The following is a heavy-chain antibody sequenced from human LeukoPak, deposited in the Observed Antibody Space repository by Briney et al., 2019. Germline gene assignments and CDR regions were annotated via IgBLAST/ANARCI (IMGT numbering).Heavy chain of an antibody. V-gene: IGHV1-2*02. CDR3: ARGELLWLGHYNNDY. D-gene: IGHD3-10*01. J-gene: IGHJ4*02. Sequence: ETSVKVSCKASGYTFSDYYLHWVRQAPGQRLEWIGWNNPNSGATKYAQKFQGRVTLTRDASNSTGYMELTRLRSDDTAVYYCARGELLWLGHYNNDYWGQGTLVTVSS. CDR2: NNPNSGAT. CDR1: GYTFSDYY.